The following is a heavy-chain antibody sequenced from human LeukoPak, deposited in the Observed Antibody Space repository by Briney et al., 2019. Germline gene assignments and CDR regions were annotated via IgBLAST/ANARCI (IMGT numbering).Heavy chain of an antibody. J-gene: IGHJ4*02. CDR3: ARDPPGVYGSGSYYPKADY. V-gene: IGHV3-21*01. CDR2: ISSSSSYI. D-gene: IGHD3-10*01. CDR1: GFTFSSYS. Sequence: GGSLRLSCAASGFTFSSYSMTWVRQAPGKGLEWVSSISSSSSYIYYADSVKGRFTISRDNAKNSLYLQMNSLRAEDTAVYYCARDPPGVYGSGSYYPKADYWGQGTLVTVSS.